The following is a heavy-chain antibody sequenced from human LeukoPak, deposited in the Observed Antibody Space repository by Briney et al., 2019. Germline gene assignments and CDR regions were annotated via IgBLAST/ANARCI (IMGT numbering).Heavy chain of an antibody. D-gene: IGHD2-2*01. CDR1: GFTFSSYG. Sequence: GGSLRLSCAASGFTFSSYGMHWVRQAPGKGLEWVAVISYDGSNKYYADSVKGRFTISRDNSKNTLYLQMNSLRAEDTAVYHCAKSQGGCSSTSCPYYGMDVWGQGTTVTVSS. CDR3: AKSQGGCSSTSCPYYGMDV. V-gene: IGHV3-30*18. CDR2: ISYDGSNK. J-gene: IGHJ6*02.